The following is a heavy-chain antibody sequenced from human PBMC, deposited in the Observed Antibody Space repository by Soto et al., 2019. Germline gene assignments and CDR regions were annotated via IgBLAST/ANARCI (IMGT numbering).Heavy chain of an antibody. CDR2: IVVGSGNT. D-gene: IGHD2-2*03. V-gene: IGHV1-58*01. CDR3: AADLDIVVVPAAHYYYGMDV. Sequence: SVKVSCKASGFTFTSSALQWVRQARGQRREWIGWIVVGSGNTNYAQKFQERVTITRDMSTSTAYMELSSLRSEDTAVYYCAADLDIVVVPAAHYYYGMDVWGQGTTVTVSS. CDR1: GFTFTSSA. J-gene: IGHJ6*02.